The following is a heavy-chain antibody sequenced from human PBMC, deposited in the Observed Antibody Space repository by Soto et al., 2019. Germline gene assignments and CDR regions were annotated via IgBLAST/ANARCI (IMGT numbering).Heavy chain of an antibody. CDR1: GFTFSSYA. CDR3: ARDPGYEYAMDV. V-gene: IGHV3-30-3*01. J-gene: IGHJ6*02. CDR2: ISYDGSNK. Sequence: PGGSLRLSCAASGFTFSSYAMHWVRQAPGKGLEWVAVISYDGSNKYYADSVKGRFTISRDNSKNTLYLQMNSLRAEDTAMYYCARDPGYEYAMDVWGQGTTVTVSS.